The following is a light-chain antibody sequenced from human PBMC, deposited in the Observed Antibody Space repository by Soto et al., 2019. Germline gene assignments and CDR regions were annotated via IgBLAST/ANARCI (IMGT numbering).Light chain of an antibody. V-gene: IGKV1-39*01. CDR3: QQSDTVPRT. CDR1: QSISSY. CDR2: DAS. J-gene: IGKJ2*01. Sequence: DIQMTQSPSSLSASVGDKVTITCRASQSISSYLIWYQQKPGKAPKLLIYDASSLQSGVPSRFSGSGSGTDFTLTISSLLPEDFATYYCQQSDTVPRTFGQGTKLEIK.